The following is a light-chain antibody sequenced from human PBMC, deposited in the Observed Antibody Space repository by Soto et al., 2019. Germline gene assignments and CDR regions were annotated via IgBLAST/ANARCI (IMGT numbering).Light chain of an antibody. CDR3: QRYDDAPLT. Sequence: DIQMTQSPSSLSASVGDRVTMTCRASQDISNYLVWYQQQPGKVPKLLIYAASTLHSGVPSRFSGSGSGTDFTLTISSLQPEDIGTYYCQRYDDAPLTLGGGTKVYIK. CDR1: QDISNY. J-gene: IGKJ4*01. CDR2: AAS. V-gene: IGKV1-27*01.